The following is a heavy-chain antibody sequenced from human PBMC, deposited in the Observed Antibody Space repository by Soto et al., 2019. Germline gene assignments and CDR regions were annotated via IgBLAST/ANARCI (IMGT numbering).Heavy chain of an antibody. CDR2: IRNKAHGGTT. Sequence: GGSLRLSCTASGFTFGDYAMSWVRQAPGKGLEGVGFIRNKAHGGTTEYAASVKGRFTISRDDSKSIAYLQMNSLKTEDTAVYYCTFLWFVELSPAWFDPWVQGTLVTVSS. D-gene: IGHD3-10*01. CDR3: TFLWFVELSPAWFDP. V-gene: IGHV3-49*04. CDR1: GFTFGDYA. J-gene: IGHJ5*02.